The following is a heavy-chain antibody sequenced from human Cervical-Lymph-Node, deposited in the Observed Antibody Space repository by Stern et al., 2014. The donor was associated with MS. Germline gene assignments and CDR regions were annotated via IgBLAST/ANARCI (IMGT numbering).Heavy chain of an antibody. J-gene: IGHJ5*02. V-gene: IGHV1-2*06. D-gene: IGHD2-15*01. CDR2: INPSSGGT. CDR3: ARLSDDSCSSLAS. CDR1: GYRFIDYY. Sequence: QVQLGQSGAEVKKPGASVKVSCKASGYRFIDYYMHWVRQAPGQGLEWIGRINPSSGGTENAQNIQGRDTMTRAPSSHAAYMARSSLRSDVSAVYYCARLSDDSCSSLASWGQGTLVTVSS.